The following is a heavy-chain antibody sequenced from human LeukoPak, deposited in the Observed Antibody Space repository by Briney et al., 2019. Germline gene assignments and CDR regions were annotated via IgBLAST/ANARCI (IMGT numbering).Heavy chain of an antibody. Sequence: PGGSLRLSCAASGFTFSSYAMSWVRQAPGKGLEWVAAISGSGGSTYYADSVKGRFTISRDNSKNTLYLQMNSLRAEDTAVYYCARELTVTEGLYYYFHYMDVWGKGTTVTVSS. J-gene: IGHJ6*03. CDR3: ARELTVTEGLYYYFHYMDV. D-gene: IGHD2-8*01. CDR1: GFTFSSYA. V-gene: IGHV3-23*01. CDR2: ISGSGGST.